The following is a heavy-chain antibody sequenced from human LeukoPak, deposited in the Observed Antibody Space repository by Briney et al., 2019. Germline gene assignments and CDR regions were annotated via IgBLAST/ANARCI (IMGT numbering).Heavy chain of an antibody. J-gene: IGHJ4*02. D-gene: IGHD3-10*01. CDR2: LSGSGGGT. V-gene: IGHV3-23*01. Sequence: GGSLRLSCAVSGLTLSNYGMSWVRQAPGKGLEWVAGLSGSGGGTNYADSVKGRFTISRDNAKNTLYLQMNSLRAEDTAVYFCAKRGVVIRVILVGFHKEAYYFDSGGQGALVTVSS. CDR3: AKRGVVIRVILVGFHKEAYYFDS. CDR1: GLTLSNYG.